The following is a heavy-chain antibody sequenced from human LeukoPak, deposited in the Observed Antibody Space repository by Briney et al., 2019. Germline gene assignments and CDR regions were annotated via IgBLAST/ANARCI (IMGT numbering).Heavy chain of an antibody. J-gene: IGHJ4*02. D-gene: IGHD6-13*01. V-gene: IGHV1-69*04. CDR3: ARDQEAAGTRGIYYFDY. CDR2: IIPILGIA. CDR1: GGTFGSYT. Sequence: SVKVSCKASGGTFGSYTISWVRQAPGQGLEWMGRIIPILGIAYYAQKFQGRVTITADKSTSTAYMELSSLRSEDTAVYYCARDQEAAGTRGIYYFDYWGQGTLVTVSS.